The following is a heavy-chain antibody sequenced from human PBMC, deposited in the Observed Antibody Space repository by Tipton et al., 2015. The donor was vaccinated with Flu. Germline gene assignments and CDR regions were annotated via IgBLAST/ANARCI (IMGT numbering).Heavy chain of an antibody. CDR3: ASSPWFKEGRLPY. CDR2: ISYDATLE. CDR1: GINFSRYA. V-gene: IGHV3-30*07. D-gene: IGHD3-22*01. Sequence: SLRLSCAASGINFSRYAMHWVRQAPGRGLEWVAVISYDATLEYFADSVKGRFTISRDNSKDTLFLQMNSLRSNDTAVYYCASSPWFKEGRLPYWGQGILVTVSS. J-gene: IGHJ4*02.